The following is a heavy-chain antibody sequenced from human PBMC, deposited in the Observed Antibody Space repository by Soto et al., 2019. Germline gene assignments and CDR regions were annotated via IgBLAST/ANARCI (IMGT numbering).Heavy chain of an antibody. V-gene: IGHV1-69*13. J-gene: IGHJ6*02. CDR2: IIPIFGTA. Sequence: GASVKVSCKASGGTFSSYAISWVRQAPGQGLEWMGGIIPIFGTANYAQKFQGRVTITADESTSTAYMELSSLRSEDTAVYYCAYDILTGYLLGRYYHYGMDVWGQGTKVTVSS. CDR1: GGTFSSYA. D-gene: IGHD3-9*01. CDR3: AYDILTGYLLGRYYHYGMDV.